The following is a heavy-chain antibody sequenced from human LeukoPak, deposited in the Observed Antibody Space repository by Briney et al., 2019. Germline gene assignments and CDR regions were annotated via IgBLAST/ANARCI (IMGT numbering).Heavy chain of an antibody. CDR1: GITLSTYE. J-gene: IGHJ4*02. CDR2: INRDGGII. Sequence: GGSLRLSCAASGITLSTYEMSWVRQAPGKGLEWVSYINRDGGIIYYADSVRGRFTISRDTAKNSLDLQMNSLRVEDTAIYYCARRDHIAGRLDYWGQGTLVTVSS. D-gene: IGHD6-6*01. V-gene: IGHV3-48*03. CDR3: ARRDHIAGRLDY.